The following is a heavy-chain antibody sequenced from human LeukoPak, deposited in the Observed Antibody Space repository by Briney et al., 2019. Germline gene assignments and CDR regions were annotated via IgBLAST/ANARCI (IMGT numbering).Heavy chain of an antibody. V-gene: IGHV4-30-4*08. D-gene: IGHD3-10*01. CDR3: ARVDGSGSYYNYYYYMDV. J-gene: IGHJ6*03. CDR1: GRSLDSGNFY. Sequence: SQTLSLTCTVSGRSLDSGNFYWSWIRQPPGTGLEWIGYIYFSGNTYYNPSLKSRVTISLDMSKNQFSLKLSSVTAADTAVYYCARVDGSGSYYNYYYYMDVWGKGTAVTVSS. CDR2: IYFSGNT.